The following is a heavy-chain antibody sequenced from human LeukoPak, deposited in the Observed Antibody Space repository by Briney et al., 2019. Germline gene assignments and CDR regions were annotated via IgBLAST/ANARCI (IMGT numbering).Heavy chain of an antibody. D-gene: IGHD3-22*01. J-gene: IGHJ3*02. Sequence: SETLSLTCAVSGGSISSGGYSWSWIRQPPGKGLEWIGYIYHSGSTYYNPSLKSRVTIPVDRSKNQFSLKLSSVTAADTAVYYCARAPYYYDSSGYYYDAFDIWGQGTMVTVSS. CDR3: ARAPYYYDSSGYYYDAFDI. CDR2: IYHSGST. V-gene: IGHV4-30-2*01. CDR1: GGSISSGGYS.